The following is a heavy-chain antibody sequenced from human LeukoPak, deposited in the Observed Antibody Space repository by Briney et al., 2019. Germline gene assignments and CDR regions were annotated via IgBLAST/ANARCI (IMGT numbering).Heavy chain of an antibody. CDR2: ISYDGSNK. J-gene: IGHJ6*02. V-gene: IGHV3-30*18. D-gene: IGHD4-11*01. CDR1: GFTFSSYG. Sequence: GRSLRLSCAASGFTFSSYGMHWVRQAPGKGLEWVAVISYDGSNKYYADSVKGRVTISRDNSKNTLYLQMNSLRAEDTAVYYCAKGPLVTEEYYYYYGMDVWGQGTTVTVSS. CDR3: AKGPLVTEEYYYYYGMDV.